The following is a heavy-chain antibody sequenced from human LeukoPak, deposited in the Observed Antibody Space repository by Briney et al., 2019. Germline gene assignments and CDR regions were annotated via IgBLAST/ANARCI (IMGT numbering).Heavy chain of an antibody. J-gene: IGHJ4*02. V-gene: IGHV1-2*02. CDR2: INPNSGGT. CDR3: ARAPTVTTGDY. D-gene: IGHD4-17*01. CDR1: RYTFTGYY. Sequence: ASVKVSCKAFRYTFTGYYMLWVRQAPGQGVEWMRWINPNSGGTNDAQKFQSRITMTRDTSISTAYRELSRLRYDDTAEYYCARAPTVTTGDYWGQGTLVIVSS.